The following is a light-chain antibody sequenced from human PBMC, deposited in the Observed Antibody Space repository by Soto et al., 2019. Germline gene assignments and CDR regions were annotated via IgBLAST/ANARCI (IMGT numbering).Light chain of an antibody. V-gene: IGLV2-14*03. CDR1: SSDVGAYNF. Sequence: QSALTQPASVSRSPGQSITISCTGTSSDVGAYNFVSWYQQHPGKAPKLMIYDVSNRPSGVSNRFSGSKSGNTASLTISGLQAEDEAAYYCSSYTSSSTLWVFGGGTKLTVL. CDR2: DVS. CDR3: SSYTSSSTLWV. J-gene: IGLJ3*02.